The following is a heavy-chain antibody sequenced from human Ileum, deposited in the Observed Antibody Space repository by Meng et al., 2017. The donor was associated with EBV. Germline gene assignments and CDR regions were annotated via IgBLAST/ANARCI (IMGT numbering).Heavy chain of an antibody. CDR3: ARDGELVTGKKLDDF. J-gene: IGHJ4*02. D-gene: IGHD3-10*01. V-gene: IGHV3-53*01. CDR1: GFTVSSNY. Sequence: ELQVVESGGGLIQPGGSLRLSCAASGFTVSSNYMSWVRQASGKGLEWVSLIYGDDKTHYADSVKGRFTISRDTSKNTLYLQMNSLRVEDTAVYFCARDGELVTGKKLDDFWGQGTLVTVSS. CDR2: IYGDDKT.